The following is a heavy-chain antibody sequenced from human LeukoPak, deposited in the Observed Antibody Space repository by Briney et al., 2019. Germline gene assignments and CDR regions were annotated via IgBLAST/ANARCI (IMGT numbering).Heavy chain of an antibody. CDR2: INPNSGGT. CDR1: GYTFTAYY. CDR3: ARGAVIVPAAVLY. D-gene: IGHD2-2*02. V-gene: IGHV1-2*02. Sequence: ASVTVSCTASGYTFTAYYMHWVRQAPGPGLEWMGWINPNSGGTDSAQKFQGRVTMTSDTSISTAYMELSRLRSDDTAVYYCARGAVIVPAAVLYWGQGTLVTVSS. J-gene: IGHJ4*02.